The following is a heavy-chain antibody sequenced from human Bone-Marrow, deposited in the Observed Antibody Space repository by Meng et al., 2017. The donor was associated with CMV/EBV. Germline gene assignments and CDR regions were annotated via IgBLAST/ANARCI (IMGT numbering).Heavy chain of an antibody. J-gene: IGHJ6*02. D-gene: IGHD3-3*01. CDR3: AKDLISYYDFWSGSGGMDV. V-gene: IGHV3-30*02. CDR2: IRYDGSNK. Sequence: GESLKISCAASGITFSSYGMHWVRQAPGKGLEWVAFIRYDGSNKYYADSVKGRFTISRDNSKNTLYLQMNSLRAEDTAVYYCAKDLISYYDFWSGSGGMDVWGQGTTVTVSS. CDR1: GITFSSYG.